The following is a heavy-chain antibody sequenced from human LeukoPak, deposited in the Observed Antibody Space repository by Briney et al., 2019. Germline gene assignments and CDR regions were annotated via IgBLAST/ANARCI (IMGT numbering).Heavy chain of an antibody. CDR1: GFTFSSYA. V-gene: IGHV3-23*01. J-gene: IGHJ4*02. CDR2: ISGSGTGT. CDR3: AKGGYSSGWRNYFDY. D-gene: IGHD6-19*01. Sequence: GGSLRLSCAASGFTFSSYAMSWVRQAPGKGLEWVSTISGSGTGTYYADSVKGRFTISRDNSKYTLYLQMNSLRADDTAVYYCAKGGYSSGWRNYFDYWGQGTLVAVSS.